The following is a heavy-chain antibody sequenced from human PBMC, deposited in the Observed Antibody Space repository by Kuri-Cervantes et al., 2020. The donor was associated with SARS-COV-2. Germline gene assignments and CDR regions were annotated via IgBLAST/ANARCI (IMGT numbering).Heavy chain of an antibody. CDR1: GFTFSSYA. Sequence: GGSLRLACAASGFTFSSYAMSWVRQAPGKGLEWVSAISGSGGSTYYADSVKGRFTISRDNSKNTLYLQMNSLRAEDTAVYYCARDGGLAAAGKFDYWGQGTLVTVSS. D-gene: IGHD6-13*01. J-gene: IGHJ4*02. CDR2: ISGSGGST. V-gene: IGHV3-23*01. CDR3: ARDGGLAAAGKFDY.